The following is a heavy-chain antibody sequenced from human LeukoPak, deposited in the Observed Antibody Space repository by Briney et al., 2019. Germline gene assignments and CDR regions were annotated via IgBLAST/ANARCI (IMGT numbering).Heavy chain of an antibody. CDR3: ARDSAVDQVVPAAPYYYYYYGMDV. CDR1: GYTFTSYG. Sequence: ASVKVSCKASGYTFTSYGISWVRQAPGQGLEWMGWISAYNGNTNYAQKLQGRVTMTTDTSTSTAYMELRSLRSDDTAVYYCARDSAVDQVVPAAPYYYYYYGMDVWGQGTTVTVSS. CDR2: ISAYNGNT. V-gene: IGHV1-18*01. J-gene: IGHJ6*02. D-gene: IGHD2-2*01.